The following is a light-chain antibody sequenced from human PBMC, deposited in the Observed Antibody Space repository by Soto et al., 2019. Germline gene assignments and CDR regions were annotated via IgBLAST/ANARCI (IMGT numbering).Light chain of an antibody. CDR1: QNVFNN. V-gene: IGKV3-15*01. CDR3: QQYNQWLT. J-gene: IGKJ4*01. Sequence: EIVVTQSPVTLSVSPGETATLSCRASQNVFNNLAWYQVKPGQAPRLLIYGASTRATGIPVGFSGSGSGTDFTLTIHSLQSEDFAVYYCQQYNQWLTFGGGTKVEIK. CDR2: GAS.